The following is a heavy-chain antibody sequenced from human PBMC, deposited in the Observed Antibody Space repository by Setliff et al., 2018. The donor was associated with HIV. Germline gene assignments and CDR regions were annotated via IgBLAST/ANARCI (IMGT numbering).Heavy chain of an antibody. CDR1: GGSISSSNYY. CDR2: IYSSGST. V-gene: IGHV4-39*07. CDR3: ARDGGMDV. Sequence: LSETLSLTCTVSGGSISSSNYYWGWIRQPPGKGLEWIGSIYSSGSTYYNPSLKSRVTISVDTSKNQFSLNLSSVTAADTAVYYCARDGGMDVWGQGTMVTVSS. J-gene: IGHJ6*02.